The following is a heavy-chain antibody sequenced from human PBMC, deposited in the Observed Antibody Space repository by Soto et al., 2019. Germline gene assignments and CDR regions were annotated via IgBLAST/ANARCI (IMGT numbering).Heavy chain of an antibody. J-gene: IGHJ3*02. D-gene: IGHD6-19*01. CDR1: GDSFSSYT. V-gene: IGHV1-69*08. CDR2: IVPLLGTT. CDR3: XXXXXAVAGTQAFDI. Sequence: QVQLVQSGAEVGKPGSSVKVSCKASGDSFSSYTLSWMRQAPGHGLEWMGRIVPLLGTTNYAQKFQGSVXXXXXXXXXXXXXXXXXXXXXXXXXXXXXXXXXAVAGTQAFDIWGQGTMVIVSS.